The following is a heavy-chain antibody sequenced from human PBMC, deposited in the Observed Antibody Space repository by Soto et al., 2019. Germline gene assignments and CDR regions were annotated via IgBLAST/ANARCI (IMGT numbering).Heavy chain of an antibody. J-gene: IGHJ5*02. CDR2: IYYSGST. D-gene: IGHD2-15*01. CDR1: GGSISSSSYY. CDR3: ARHGCSGGSCYPGRSWFDP. V-gene: IGHV4-39*01. Sequence: QLQLQESGPGLVKPSETLSLTCTVSGGSISSSSYYWGWIRQPPGKGLEWIGSIYYSGSTYYNPSPKSRVTISVDTSKNQFSLKLSSVTAADTAVYYCARHGCSGGSCYPGRSWFDPWGQGTLVTVSS.